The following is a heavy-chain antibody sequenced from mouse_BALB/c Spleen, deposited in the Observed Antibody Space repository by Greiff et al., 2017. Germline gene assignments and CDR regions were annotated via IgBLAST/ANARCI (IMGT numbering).Heavy chain of an antibody. Sequence: VQLVESGAELARPGASVKMSCKASGYTFTSYTMHWVKQRPGQGLEWIGYINPSSGYTNYNQKFKDKATLTADKSSSTAYMQLSSLTSEDSAVYYCARRDYGNYWFAYWGQGTLVTVSA. J-gene: IGHJ3*01. CDR2: INPSSGYT. D-gene: IGHD2-1*01. CDR1: GYTFTSYT. CDR3: ARRDYGNYWFAY. V-gene: IGHV1-4*01.